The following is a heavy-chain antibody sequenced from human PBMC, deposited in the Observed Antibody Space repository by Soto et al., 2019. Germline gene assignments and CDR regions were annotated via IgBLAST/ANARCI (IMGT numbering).Heavy chain of an antibody. D-gene: IGHD3-10*01. J-gene: IGHJ4*02. CDR2: ISYDGSNK. CDR3: GGGQYYFDF. Sequence: QVQLVESGGGVVQPGRSLRLSCAASGFPFTTYGMHWVREGPGKGLEWVAVISYDGSNKYYADSVKGRFTISRDNSKNTLYLQMNSLRPEDTALYYCGGGQYYFDFRGQGNLVTVSS. CDR1: GFPFTTYG. V-gene: IGHV3-30*03.